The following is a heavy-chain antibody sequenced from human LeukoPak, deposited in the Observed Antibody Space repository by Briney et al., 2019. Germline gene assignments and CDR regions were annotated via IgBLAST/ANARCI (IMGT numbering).Heavy chain of an antibody. CDR3: AKIHCSGGSCHPPSDFDY. Sequence: GGSLRLSCAASGFIFSSYGMHWVRQAPGKGLEWVALISYDGSNKYYTDSVKGRFTISRDNAKNSLYLQMNSLRVEDTAVYYCAKIHCSGGSCHPPSDFDYWGQGTLVTVSS. CDR1: GFIFSSYG. D-gene: IGHD2-15*01. CDR2: ISYDGSNK. J-gene: IGHJ4*02. V-gene: IGHV3-30*18.